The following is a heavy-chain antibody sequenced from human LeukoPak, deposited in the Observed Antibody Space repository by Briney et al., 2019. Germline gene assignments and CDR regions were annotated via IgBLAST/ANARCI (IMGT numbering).Heavy chain of an antibody. D-gene: IGHD5-18*01. CDR3: ARVAYSYGYGHGIRGYNWFDP. CDR1: GGSISSYY. V-gene: IGHV4-4*07. CDR2: IYTSGST. J-gene: IGHJ5*02. Sequence: PSETLSLTCTVSGGSISSYYWSWIRQPAGKGLEWIGRIYTSGSTNYNPSLKSRVTMSVDTSKNQFSLKLSSVTAADTAVYYCARVAYSYGYGHGIRGYNWFDPWGQGTLVTVSS.